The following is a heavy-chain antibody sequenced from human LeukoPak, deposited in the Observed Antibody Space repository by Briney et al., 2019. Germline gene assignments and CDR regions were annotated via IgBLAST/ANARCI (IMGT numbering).Heavy chain of an antibody. CDR1: GGSISSYY. J-gene: IGHJ4*02. V-gene: IGHV4-59*01. CDR2: FYHSGST. Sequence: SETLSLTCTVSGGSISSYYWSWIRQPPGKGLEWIGYFYHSGSTNYNPSLKSRVTISVDTSKNHFSLKLSSVTAADTAVYYCARGQWLPVFDFWGQGTLVTVSS. CDR3: ARGQWLPVFDF. D-gene: IGHD3-22*01.